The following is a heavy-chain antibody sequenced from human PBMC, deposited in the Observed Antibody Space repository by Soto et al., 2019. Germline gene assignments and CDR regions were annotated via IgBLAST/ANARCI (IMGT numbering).Heavy chain of an antibody. CDR2: ITSSSGHI. Sequence: NPGGSLRLSCEASGFTLTTYTMNWVRQASGKGLEWVSSITSSSGHIYYADSVKGRFTISRDNARNSLYLQMNSLRAEDTAVYYCVRERGLSSFYGMDVWGPGTLVTVSS. D-gene: IGHD3-10*01. CDR1: GFTLTTYT. CDR3: VRERGLSSFYGMDV. V-gene: IGHV3-21*01. J-gene: IGHJ6*02.